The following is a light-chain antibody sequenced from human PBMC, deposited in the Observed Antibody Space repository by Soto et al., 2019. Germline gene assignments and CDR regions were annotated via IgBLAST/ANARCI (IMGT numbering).Light chain of an antibody. V-gene: IGKV3-15*01. CDR3: QQYNNWPLT. CDR2: GAS. Sequence: EIVMTHSPATLSVSPGERATLSCLASQSVSSNLAWHQQKPGQAPRLLIYGASTRATGIPARFSGSGSGTEFTLTISSLQSEDFAVYYCQQYNNWPLTFGGGTKVDI. J-gene: IGKJ4*01. CDR1: QSVSSN.